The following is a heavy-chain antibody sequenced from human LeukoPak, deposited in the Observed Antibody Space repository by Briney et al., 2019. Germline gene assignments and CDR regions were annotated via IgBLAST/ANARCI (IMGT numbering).Heavy chain of an antibody. CDR3: VGHSDY. J-gene: IGHJ4*02. CDR1: GFTLSILW. Sequence: PGGSLTLSCAVSGFTLSILWMSWVRQAPGKGRGGVAYIKQEGSEKYYVDSEKGRFTISRDHAKNSLYLELNSLRGQDTAVFHCVGHSDYWGQGTLVTVSS. CDR2: IKQEGSEK. V-gene: IGHV3-7*01. D-gene: IGHD3-16*01.